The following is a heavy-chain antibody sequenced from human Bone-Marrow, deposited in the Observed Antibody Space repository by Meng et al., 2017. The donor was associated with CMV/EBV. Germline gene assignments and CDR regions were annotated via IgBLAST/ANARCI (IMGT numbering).Heavy chain of an antibody. CDR2: IRSNVDGGTT. D-gene: IGHD1-14*01. Sequence: GSLRLSCATSGFTFSNAWMIWVRQAPGKGLEWVGRIRSNVDGGTTDYAAPVKGRFTISRDDSRKTLYLQMNSLKIEDTGVYYCTDTGALTPNWGQGTLVTVAS. V-gene: IGHV3-15*01. CDR3: TDTGALTPN. J-gene: IGHJ4*02. CDR1: GFTFSNAW.